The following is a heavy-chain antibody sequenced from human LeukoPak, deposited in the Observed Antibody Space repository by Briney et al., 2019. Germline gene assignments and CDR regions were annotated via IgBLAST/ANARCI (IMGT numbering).Heavy chain of an antibody. CDR2: ISYSGRA. CDR1: GGSIYANAYY. Sequence: SETLSLTCIVSGGSIYANAYYWTWIRQHPGKGLEWIGYISYSGRAYYNPSLKSRVSMSEDTSKNQFLLRLSSVTAADTAVYYCASAAGTWFDPWGPGTLVTVSS. D-gene: IGHD3-10*01. CDR3: ASAAGTWFDP. V-gene: IGHV4-31*03. J-gene: IGHJ5*02.